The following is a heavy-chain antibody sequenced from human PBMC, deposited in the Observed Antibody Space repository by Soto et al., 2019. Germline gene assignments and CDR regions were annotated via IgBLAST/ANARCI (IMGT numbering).Heavy chain of an antibody. D-gene: IGHD1-26*01. Sequence: ASVKVSCKVSGYTLTELSMHWVRQAPGKGLEWMGGFDPEDGETIYAQKFQGRVTMTEDTSTDTAYMELSSLRSEDTAVYYCATGVGRTYYYYMHVWGKGTTVTVSS. CDR2: FDPEDGET. J-gene: IGHJ6*03. V-gene: IGHV1-24*01. CDR3: ATGVGRTYYYYMHV. CDR1: GYTLTELS.